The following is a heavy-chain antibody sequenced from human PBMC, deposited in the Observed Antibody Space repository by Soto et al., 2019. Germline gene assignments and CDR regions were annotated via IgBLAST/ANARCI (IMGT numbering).Heavy chain of an antibody. Sequence: RASVKVSCKASGGTFSSYAISWVRQAPGQGLEWMGGIIAIFGTANYAQNFQGRVTITADESTSTAYMELSSLRSEDTAVYYCARDVSSIEARPDYYYYGMDVWGQGTTVTVSS. CDR1: GGTFSSYA. CDR3: ARDVSSIEARPDYYYYGMDV. J-gene: IGHJ6*02. CDR2: IIAIFGTA. D-gene: IGHD6-6*01. V-gene: IGHV1-69*13.